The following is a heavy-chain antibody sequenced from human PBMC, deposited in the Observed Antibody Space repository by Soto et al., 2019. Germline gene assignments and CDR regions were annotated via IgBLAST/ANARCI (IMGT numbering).Heavy chain of an antibody. J-gene: IGHJ5*02. Sequence: QVRLQESGTGRVNPSQTLSLTCAVSGGSIASGGYSWSWVRQPPGRGLEWIGNVFLNGSTHYGPSLKGRITVSLDRSKDQFSLKLSSVTAADTAVYFCARVAGDGWYDAWGQGILVTVSS. CDR1: GGSIASGGYS. V-gene: IGHV4-30-2*01. CDR2: VFLNGST. CDR3: ARVAGDGWYDA.